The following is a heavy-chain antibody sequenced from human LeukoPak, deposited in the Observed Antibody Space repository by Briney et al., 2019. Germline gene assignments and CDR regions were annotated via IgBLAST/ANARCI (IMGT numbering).Heavy chain of an antibody. CDR1: GFTFSSYG. CDR3: AKDLSGATIGENFDY. V-gene: IGHV3-23*01. D-gene: IGHD1-26*01. J-gene: IGHJ4*02. Sequence: GGSLRLSCAASGFTFSSYGMSWVRQAPGKGLEWVSAISGSGGSTYYADSVKGRFTISRDNSKNTLYLQMNSLRAEDTAVYYCAKDLSGATIGENFDYWGQGTLVTVSS. CDR2: ISGSGGST.